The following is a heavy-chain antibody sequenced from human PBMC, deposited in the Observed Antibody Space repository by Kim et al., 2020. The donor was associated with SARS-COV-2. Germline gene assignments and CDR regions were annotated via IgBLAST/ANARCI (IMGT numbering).Heavy chain of an antibody. V-gene: IGHV3-74*01. Sequence: DGSSTAYADTVKGRFTISTDYAKNTVYLQMSSLRADDTAVYYCARDSGRIVGYWGQGTLVTVSS. D-gene: IGHD3-10*01. CDR2: DGSST. CDR3: ARDSGRIVGY. J-gene: IGHJ4*02.